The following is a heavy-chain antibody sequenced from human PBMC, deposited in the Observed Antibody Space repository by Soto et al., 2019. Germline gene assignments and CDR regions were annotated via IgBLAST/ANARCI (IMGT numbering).Heavy chain of an antibody. D-gene: IGHD2-8*01. CDR2: ISAHNGNT. J-gene: IGHJ4*02. V-gene: IGHV1-18*01. Sequence: QVPLVQSGAEVKKPGASVKVSCKGSGYGFTTYGLTWVRQAPGQGLEWMAWISAHNGNTNYAQKLQGRVTVTRDTYTSTAYMELRSLRSDDTAVYYCARGMYGDYWGQGALVTVSS. CDR1: GYGFTTYG. CDR3: ARGMYGDY.